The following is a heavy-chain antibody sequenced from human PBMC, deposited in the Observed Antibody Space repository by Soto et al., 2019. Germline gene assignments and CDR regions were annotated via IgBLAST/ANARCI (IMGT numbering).Heavy chain of an antibody. CDR2: MNPNSGNT. Sequence: QVQLVQSGAEVKKPGASVKVSCKASGYTFTSYDINWVRQATGQGLEWMGWMNPNSGNTGYAQKLQVRVTMTRNSSISTAYMELSSLRFEDTAVYYCARGYYGEGWRYYYYYGMDVWGQGSTVTVSS. V-gene: IGHV1-8*01. CDR1: GYTFTSYD. CDR3: ARGYYGEGWRYYYYYGMDV. J-gene: IGHJ6*02. D-gene: IGHD4-17*01.